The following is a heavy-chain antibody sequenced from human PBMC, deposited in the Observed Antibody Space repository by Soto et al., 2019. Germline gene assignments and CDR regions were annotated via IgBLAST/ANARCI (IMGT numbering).Heavy chain of an antibody. Sequence: VQPQASPPGLVKPSQTLSLTCTVSGGPISSGGYYWTWVRQPPGKGLEWIGYIHYSGRTFSNPSLESRVIISLDTSENQFSLKLTSVTAADTAVYYCARFSPPGYYYMDVWGKGTSVTVAS. V-gene: IGHV4-31*03. CDR2: IHYSGRT. CDR3: ARFSPPGYYYMDV. J-gene: IGHJ6*03. CDR1: GGPISSGGYY.